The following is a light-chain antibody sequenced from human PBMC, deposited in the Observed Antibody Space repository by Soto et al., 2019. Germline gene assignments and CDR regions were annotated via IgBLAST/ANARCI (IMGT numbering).Light chain of an antibody. CDR3: QSYDSSLSGYV. CDR1: SPNIGAGYD. V-gene: IGLV1-40*01. CDR2: GNS. J-gene: IGLJ1*01. Sequence: QSVLTQPPSVPGAPGQRVTISCTGSSPNIGAGYDVHWYQQLPGTAPKLLIYGNSNRPSGVPDRFSGSKSGTSASLAITGLQAEDEADYYCQSYDSSLSGYVFGTGTTVTVL.